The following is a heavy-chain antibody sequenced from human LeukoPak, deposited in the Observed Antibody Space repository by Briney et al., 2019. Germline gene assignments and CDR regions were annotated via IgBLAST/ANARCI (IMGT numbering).Heavy chain of an antibody. CDR2: IYSGGTT. D-gene: IGHD6-19*01. J-gene: IGHJ4*02. Sequence: GGSLRLSCAASGFTFSSNYMSWVRQAPGKGLEWVSVIYSGGTTYYADSVKGRFTISRDNSKNTLYLQMNSLRAEDTAVYYCARGLAVAVQFDYWGQGTLVTVSS. CDR1: GFTFSSNY. CDR3: ARGLAVAVQFDY. V-gene: IGHV3-53*01.